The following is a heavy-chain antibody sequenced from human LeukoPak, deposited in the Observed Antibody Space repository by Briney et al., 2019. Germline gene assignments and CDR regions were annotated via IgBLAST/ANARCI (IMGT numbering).Heavy chain of an antibody. D-gene: IGHD3-22*01. CDR1: GFTFSSNY. CDR3: VRIGYYVSSGDYLFDY. CDR2: IYSGGST. Sequence: PGGFLRLSCAASGFTFSSNYMSWVRQAPGRGLEWVSVIYSGGSTDYADSVKGRFTISRDNSKNTLQLQMRSLSAEDTAVYYCVRIGYYVSSGDYLFDYWGQGTLVTVSS. V-gene: IGHV3-53*01. J-gene: IGHJ4*02.